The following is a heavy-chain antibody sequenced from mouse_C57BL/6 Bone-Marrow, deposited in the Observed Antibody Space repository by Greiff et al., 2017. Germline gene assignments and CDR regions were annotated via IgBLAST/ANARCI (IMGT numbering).Heavy chain of an antibody. Sequence: QVQLKQSGAELVRPGASVKLSCKASGYTFTDYYINWVKQRPGQGLEWIARIYPGSGNTYYNEKFKGKATLTAEKSSSTAYMQLSGLTSEDSAVYFCARPRFAYWGPGTLVTVSA. CDR2: IYPGSGNT. CDR1: GYTFTDYY. V-gene: IGHV1-76*01. CDR3: ARPRFAY. J-gene: IGHJ3*01.